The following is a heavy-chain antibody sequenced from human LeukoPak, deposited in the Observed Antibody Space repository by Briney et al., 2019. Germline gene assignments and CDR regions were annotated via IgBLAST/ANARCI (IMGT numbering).Heavy chain of an antibody. J-gene: IGHJ6*03. Sequence: GASVKVSCKASGYTFTSYGISWVRQAPGQGLEWMGWISAYNGNTNYAQKLQGRVTMTTDKSTSTAYMELRSLRSDDTAVYYCASTSEVRGSYYPRDYYYYMDVWGKGTTVTVSS. CDR2: ISAYNGNT. CDR3: ASTSEVRGSYYPRDYYYYMDV. D-gene: IGHD1-26*01. CDR1: GYTFTSYG. V-gene: IGHV1-18*01.